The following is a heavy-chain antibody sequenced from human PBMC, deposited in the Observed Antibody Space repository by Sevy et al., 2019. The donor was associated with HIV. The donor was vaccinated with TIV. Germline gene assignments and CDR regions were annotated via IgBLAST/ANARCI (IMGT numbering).Heavy chain of an antibody. J-gene: IGHJ4*02. CDR1: GFTFSNYA. CDR2: ISFDGNNK. Sequence: GGSLRLSCAASGFTFSNYAMHWVRQAPGKGLEWVAVISFDGNNKDYADSVKGRFTISRDDSKNTLYLQMDSLRAEDTAVYYCARESGSDWYLDSWGQGTLVTVSS. V-gene: IGHV3-30*04. D-gene: IGHD2-21*02. CDR3: ARESGSDWYLDS.